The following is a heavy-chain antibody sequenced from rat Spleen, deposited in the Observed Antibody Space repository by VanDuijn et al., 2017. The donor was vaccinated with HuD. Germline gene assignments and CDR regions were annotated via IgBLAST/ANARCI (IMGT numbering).Heavy chain of an antibody. CDR1: GFTFNNYW. V-gene: IGHV5-31*01. CDR2: ITNASGRT. CDR3: AREETLYWYFDF. D-gene: IGHD3-4*01. Sequence: EVQLVESGGGLVQPGGSLKLSCVASGFTFNNYWMTWIRQAPGKGLEWVASITNASGRTYYPDSVKGRFTISRANAKSTLYLQMNSLRSEDTATYYCAREETLYWYFDFWGPGTMVTVSS. J-gene: IGHJ1*01.